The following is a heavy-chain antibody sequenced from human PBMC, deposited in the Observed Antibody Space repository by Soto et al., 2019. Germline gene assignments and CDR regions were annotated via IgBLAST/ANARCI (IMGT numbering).Heavy chain of an antibody. CDR1: GFTFSSYA. CDR3: AKQQWLAYFDY. V-gene: IGHV3-30-3*02. CDR2: ISYDGSNK. J-gene: IGHJ4*02. Sequence: QVQLVESGGGVVQPGRSLRLSCAASGFTFSSYAMHWVRQAPGKGLEWVAVISYDGSNKYYADSVKGRFTISRDNSKNTLYLHMNSLRAEDTAVYYCAKQQWLAYFDYWGQGTLVTVSS. D-gene: IGHD6-19*01.